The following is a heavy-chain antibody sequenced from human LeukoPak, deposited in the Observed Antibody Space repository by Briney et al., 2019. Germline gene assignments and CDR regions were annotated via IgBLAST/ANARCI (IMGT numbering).Heavy chain of an antibody. CDR3: ARDGPGLDY. CDR2: INPSGGST. CDR1: GYTFTSYG. D-gene: IGHD3/OR15-3a*01. Sequence: ASVKVSCKASGYTFTSYGISWVRQAPGQGLEWMGIINPSGGSTSYAQKFQGRVTMTRDTSTSTVYMELSSLRSEDTAVYYCARDGPGLDYWGQGTLVTVSS. J-gene: IGHJ4*02. V-gene: IGHV1-46*01.